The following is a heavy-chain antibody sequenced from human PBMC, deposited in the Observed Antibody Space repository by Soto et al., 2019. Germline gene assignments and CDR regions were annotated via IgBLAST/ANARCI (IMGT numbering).Heavy chain of an antibody. CDR2: MNPNSGNT. CDR3: ARGAATNEPPNSFDI. D-gene: IGHD6-13*01. V-gene: IGHV1-8*01. Sequence: GAAVKVSCKACGCTFTSYELNWVRQATGQGLEWMGWMNPNSGNTGYAQKFQGRVTMTRNTSISTAYMELSSLRSEDTAVYYCARGAATNEPPNSFDIWGQGPMVTGSS. J-gene: IGHJ3*02. CDR1: GCTFTSYE.